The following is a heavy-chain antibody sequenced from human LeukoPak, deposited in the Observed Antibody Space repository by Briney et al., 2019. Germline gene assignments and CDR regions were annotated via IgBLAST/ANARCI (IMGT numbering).Heavy chain of an antibody. CDR2: IGGSSGST. Sequence: GGSLRLSCAASGFTFTGFAMSRVRQAPGKGPEWVSRIGGSSGSTYYADSVKGRFTISRDNSKKTLYLQMNSLRADDTAVYYCAKMKGPGLYYRSSMDVWGKGTTVIVSS. V-gene: IGHV3-23*01. CDR3: AKMKGPGLYYRSSMDV. J-gene: IGHJ6*03. CDR1: GFTFTGFA.